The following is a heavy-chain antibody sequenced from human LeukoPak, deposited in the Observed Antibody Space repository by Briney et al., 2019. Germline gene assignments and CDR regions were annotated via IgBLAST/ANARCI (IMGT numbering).Heavy chain of an antibody. V-gene: IGHV1-2*02. D-gene: IGHD2-21*02. CDR2: IKTSGGDT. J-gene: IGHJ3*02. Sequence: VASVKVSCKASGYTFTASYIHWVRQAPGQRLEWMGWIKTSGGDTTYGQKFQGRVTMTRDTSIGTGYMELSRLTSDDTAMYYCVTVCYSCRDGFDIGSQATMAT. CDR3: VTVCYSCRDGFDI. CDR1: GYTFTASY.